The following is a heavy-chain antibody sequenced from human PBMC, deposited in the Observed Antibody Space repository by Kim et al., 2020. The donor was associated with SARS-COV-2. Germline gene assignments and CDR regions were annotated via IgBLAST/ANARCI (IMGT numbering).Heavy chain of an antibody. D-gene: IGHD5-18*01. CDR1: GFTFDDYA. CDR3: AKGAYSYDYYYYGMDV. Sequence: GGSLRLSCAASGFTFDDYAMHWVRQAPGKGLEWVSGISWNSGSIGYADSVKGRFTISRDNAKNSLYLQMNSLRAEDTALYYCAKGAYSYDYYYYGMDVWGQGTTVTVSS. V-gene: IGHV3-9*01. J-gene: IGHJ6*02. CDR2: ISWNSGSI.